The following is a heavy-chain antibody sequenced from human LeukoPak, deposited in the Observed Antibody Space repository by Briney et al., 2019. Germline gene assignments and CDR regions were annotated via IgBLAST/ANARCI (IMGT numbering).Heavy chain of an antibody. D-gene: IGHD2/OR15-2a*01. Sequence: GGSLRLSCAASGFTFSSYEMNWVRQAPGKGLEWVSYISSSGSTIYYADSVKGRFTISRDNAKNSLYLQMNSLRAEDTAVYYCASLSWPLDYWGQGTLVTVSS. CDR1: GFTFSSYE. CDR2: ISSSGSTI. V-gene: IGHV3-48*03. CDR3: ASLSWPLDY. J-gene: IGHJ4*02.